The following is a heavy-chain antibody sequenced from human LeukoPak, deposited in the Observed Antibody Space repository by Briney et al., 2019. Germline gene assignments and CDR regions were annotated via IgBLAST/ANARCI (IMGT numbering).Heavy chain of an antibody. J-gene: IGHJ4*02. D-gene: IGHD3-3*01. V-gene: IGHV4-39*01. CDR3: ATFTIFGVVIPKSWDY. Sequence: PSETLSLTCTVSGGSISSSSYYWGWIRQPPGKGLEWIGSIYYSGSTYYNPSLKSRVTISVDTSKNQFSLKLSSVTAADTAVYYCATFTIFGVVIPKSWDYWGQGTLVTVSS. CDR2: IYYSGST. CDR1: GGSISSSSYY.